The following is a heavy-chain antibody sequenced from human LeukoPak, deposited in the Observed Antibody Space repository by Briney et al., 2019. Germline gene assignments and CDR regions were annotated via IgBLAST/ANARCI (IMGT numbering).Heavy chain of an antibody. D-gene: IGHD6-19*01. CDR1: GFTFSSYA. Sequence: PGGSLRLSCATSGFTFSSYAFHWVRQAPGKGLEWVATMSFDVNNKYYADSVRGRFTISRDNSKNTLYLQMNGLRAEDTAVYSCAKGKYSSGGVPDYWGQGTLVTVSS. CDR3: AKGKYSSGGVPDY. CDR2: MSFDVNNK. J-gene: IGHJ4*02. V-gene: IGHV3-30*04.